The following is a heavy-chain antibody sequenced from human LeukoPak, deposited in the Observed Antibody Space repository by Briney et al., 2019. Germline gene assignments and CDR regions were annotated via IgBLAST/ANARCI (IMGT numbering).Heavy chain of an antibody. CDR3: ARDGYGGKVPAGGMDV. J-gene: IGHJ6*02. Sequence: ASVKVSCKASGYTFTSYGISWVRQAPGQGLEWMGWISAYNGSTNYAQKLQGRVTMTTDTSTSTAYMELRSLRSDDTAVYYCARDGYGGKVPAGGMDVWGQGTTVTVSS. D-gene: IGHD4-23*01. V-gene: IGHV1-18*01. CDR2: ISAYNGST. CDR1: GYTFTSYG.